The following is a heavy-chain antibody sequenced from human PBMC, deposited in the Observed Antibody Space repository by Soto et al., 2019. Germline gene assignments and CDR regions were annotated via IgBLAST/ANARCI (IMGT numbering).Heavy chain of an antibody. D-gene: IGHD6-13*01. CDR1: GYSFTSNW. CDR2: IYPGDSDI. V-gene: IGHV5-51*01. CDR3: ARLATSSWFHGLDV. J-gene: IGHJ6*04. Sequence: PGESLKISCQGSGYSFTSNWIAWVRQMPGEGLEWIGIIYPGDSDIRYNPSLQGQVTISVDKSITTAYLQWSTLKASDTATYYCARLATSSWFHGLDVWGKGTTVTVSS.